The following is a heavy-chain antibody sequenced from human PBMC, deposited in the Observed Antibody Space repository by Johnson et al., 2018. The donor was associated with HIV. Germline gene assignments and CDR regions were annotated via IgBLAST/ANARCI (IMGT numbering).Heavy chain of an antibody. CDR2: IYSGGST. CDR3: AKGTSRGWADAFDI. V-gene: IGHV3-66*01. CDR1: GLTVSNNY. J-gene: IGHJ3*02. Sequence: VQLVESGGGLVQPGGSLRLSCAASGLTVSNNYMTWVRQGPGKGLEWVSVIYSGGSTYYADSVKGRSTISRDNFKKTVHLQMNSLRAEDTAVYYCAKGTSRGWADAFDIWGQGTLVTVSS. D-gene: IGHD6-19*01.